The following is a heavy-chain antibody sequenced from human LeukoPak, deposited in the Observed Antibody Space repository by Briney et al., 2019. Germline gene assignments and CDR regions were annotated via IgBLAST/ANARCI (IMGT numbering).Heavy chain of an antibody. V-gene: IGHV4-34*01. D-gene: IGHD6-19*01. CDR1: GVPFSNYY. CDR2: INHSGYT. J-gene: IGHJ4*02. Sequence: PSETLSLTCAVSGVPFSNYYWSWVRQSPTKGLEWIGEINHSGYTNYNLSLKSRVTISIDTSKNQFSLMLTSVTAADTAVYYCTRAVAGHPDWGQGTLVTVSS. CDR3: TRAVAGHPD.